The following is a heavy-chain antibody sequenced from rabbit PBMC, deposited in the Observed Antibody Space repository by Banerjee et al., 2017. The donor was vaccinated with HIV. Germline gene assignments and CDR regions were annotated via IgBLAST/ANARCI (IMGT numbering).Heavy chain of an antibody. D-gene: IGHD8-1*01. V-gene: IGHV1S40*01. CDR3: VRAGVYAGSSSYTGFDFNL. CDR2: IYAGSGNA. J-gene: IGHJ4*01. CDR1: GFSFSSTYY. Sequence: QSLEESGGDLVKPGASLTLACTASGFSFSSTYYICWVRQAPGKGLEWIGCIYAGSGNAYYATWAKGRFTISKPSSTTVTLQMTSLTAADTATYFCVRAGVYAGSSSYTGFDFNLWGPGTLVTVS.